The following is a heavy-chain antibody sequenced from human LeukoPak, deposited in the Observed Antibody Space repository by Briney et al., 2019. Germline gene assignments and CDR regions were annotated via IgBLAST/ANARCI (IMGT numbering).Heavy chain of an antibody. J-gene: IGHJ3*02. CDR1: GGSISSYY. V-gene: IGHV4-59*01. CDR2: IYYSGST. CDR3: ARHNYGNDAFDI. D-gene: IGHD4-11*01. Sequence: SETLSLTCTGSGGSISSYYWSWIRQPPGKGLEWIGYIYYSGSTNYNPSLKSRVTISVDTSKNQFSLKLSSVTAADTAVYYCARHNYGNDAFDIWGQGTMVTVSS.